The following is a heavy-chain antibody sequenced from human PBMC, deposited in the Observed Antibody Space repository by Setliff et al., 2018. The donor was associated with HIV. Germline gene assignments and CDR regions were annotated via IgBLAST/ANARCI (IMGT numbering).Heavy chain of an antibody. CDR1: GGTFSSYT. D-gene: IGHD5-18*01. Sequence: GASVKVSCKASGGTFSSYTISWVRQAPGQGLEWMGRITPILGIANYAQKFQGRVTITRDTSASTASMELSSLRSEDTAVYYCARSIQTALDYWGQGTLVTV. CDR2: ITPILGIA. J-gene: IGHJ4*02. CDR3: ARSIQTALDY. V-gene: IGHV1-69*02.